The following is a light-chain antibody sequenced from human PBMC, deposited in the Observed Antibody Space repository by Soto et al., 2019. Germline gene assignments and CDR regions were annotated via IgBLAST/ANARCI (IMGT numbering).Light chain of an antibody. CDR1: QGISSD. CDR3: QHVNSYS. V-gene: IGKV1-9*01. CDR2: SAS. Sequence: DIQLTQSPSFLSASVGDRVTITCRASQGISSDLAWYQQKPGKAPNLLIYSASTLQSGVPSRFSGSGSGTEFTLTISSLQPEDFATYYCQHVNSYSFGGGTKVEIK. J-gene: IGKJ4*01.